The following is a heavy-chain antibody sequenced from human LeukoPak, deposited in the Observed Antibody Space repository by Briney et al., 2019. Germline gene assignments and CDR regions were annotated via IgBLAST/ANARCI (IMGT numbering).Heavy chain of an antibody. D-gene: IGHD1-7*01. V-gene: IGHV5-51*01. CDR3: ARREATTEYFDF. CDR1: GYSFTNYW. Sequence: GESLKISCKGSGYSFTNYWIAWVRQMPGKGLEWMGVIYPGDSDTRYNPSFQGQVTISADRSFGTAYLQWGSLKASDSAMYYCARREATTEYFDFRGQGTLVTVSS. CDR2: IYPGDSDT. J-gene: IGHJ4*02.